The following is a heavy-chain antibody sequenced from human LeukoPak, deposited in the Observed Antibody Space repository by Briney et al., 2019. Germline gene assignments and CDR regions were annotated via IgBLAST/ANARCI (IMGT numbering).Heavy chain of an antibody. V-gene: IGHV3-30*02. CDR3: AKDPAPDIVVVPAVWFDY. D-gene: IGHD2-2*01. Sequence: GGSLRLSCAPSGFIVTDAWMSWVRQAPGKGLEWVAFIRYDGSNKYYADSVKGRFTISRDNSKNTLYLQMNSLRAEDTAVYYCAKDPAPDIVVVPAVWFDYWGQGTLVTVSS. CDR1: GFIVTDAW. J-gene: IGHJ4*02. CDR2: IRYDGSNK.